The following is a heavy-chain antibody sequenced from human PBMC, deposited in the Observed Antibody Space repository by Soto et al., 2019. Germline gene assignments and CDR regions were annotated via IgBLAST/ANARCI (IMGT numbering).Heavy chain of an antibody. CDR3: ARGLGLDRGVRANYGMDV. CDR2: INHSGST. V-gene: IGHV4-34*01. CDR1: GGSFSGYY. D-gene: IGHD3-10*01. Sequence: PSETLSLTCAVYGGSFSGYYWSWIRQPPGKGLEWIGEINHSGSTNYNPSLKSRVTISVDTSKNQFSLKLTSVTAADTAVYYCARGLGLDRGVRANYGMDVWGQGATVPVSS. J-gene: IGHJ6*02.